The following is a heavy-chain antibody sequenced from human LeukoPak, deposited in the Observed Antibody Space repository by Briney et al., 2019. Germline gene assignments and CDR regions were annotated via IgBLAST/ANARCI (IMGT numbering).Heavy chain of an antibody. V-gene: IGHV3-11*04. J-gene: IGHJ4*02. Sequence: SGGSLRLSCAASGFTFSDYYMSWIRQAPGKGLEWVSYISSSGSTIYYADSVKGRFTISRDNAQNSLYLQMNSLRAEDTAVYYCAKGDVSVTREFDYWGQGTLVTVSS. CDR2: ISSSGSTI. CDR3: AKGDVSVTREFDY. CDR1: GFTFSDYY. D-gene: IGHD7-27*01.